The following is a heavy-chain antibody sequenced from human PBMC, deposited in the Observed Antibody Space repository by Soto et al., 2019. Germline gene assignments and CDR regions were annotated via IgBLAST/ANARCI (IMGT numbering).Heavy chain of an antibody. D-gene: IGHD2-15*01. CDR3: ARDAAKPGESDRVDK. CDR2: VFHEGIT. J-gene: IGHJ4*02. Sequence: QVQLQESGPRQVSPSGTMSLICNVYGDSIKSNVWWCWVLQRPGKGLEWIGAVFHEGITYYNPSFASRVTMSVDESRNQFSLLLTSLTASDTAKYYCARDAAKPGESDRVDKWGQGIMVAVS. V-gene: IGHV4-4*02. CDR1: GDSIKSNVW.